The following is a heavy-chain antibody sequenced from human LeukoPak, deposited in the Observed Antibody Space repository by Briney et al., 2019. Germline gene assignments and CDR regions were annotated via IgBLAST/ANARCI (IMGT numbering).Heavy chain of an antibody. CDR3: ATAALGWNSPPDY. CDR1: GYTFTGYY. Sequence: ASVKVSCKASGYTFTGYYMHWVRQAPGQGLEWMGWINPNSGGTNFAQKFQGRVTMTRDTSISTVYMELSRLRSDDTAVYYCATAALGWNSPPDYWGQGTLITVSS. J-gene: IGHJ4*02. D-gene: IGHD1/OR15-1a*01. V-gene: IGHV1-2*02. CDR2: INPNSGGT.